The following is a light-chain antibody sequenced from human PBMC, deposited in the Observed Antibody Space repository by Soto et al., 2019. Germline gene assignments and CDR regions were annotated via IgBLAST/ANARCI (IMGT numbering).Light chain of an antibody. J-gene: IGKJ2*01. CDR1: RSVTSNY. CDR3: QQYASSPFT. V-gene: IGKV3-20*01. Sequence: EIVLTQSPGTLSLSPGERATLSCRASRSVTSNYLGWYQQKPGQAPRLLIYGASSRATGIPDRFSGSGSGXXXXXXXSXLEPEDFALYYCQQYASSPFTFGQGTKLEI. CDR2: GAS.